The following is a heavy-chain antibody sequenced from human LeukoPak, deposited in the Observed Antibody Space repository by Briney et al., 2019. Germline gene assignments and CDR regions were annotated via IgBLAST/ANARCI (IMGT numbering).Heavy chain of an antibody. J-gene: IGHJ5*02. CDR2: ISGSGGST. Sequence: PGGSLRLSCAASGFTFSSYAMNWVRQAPGKGLEWVSAISGSGGSTYYADSVKGRFTISRDNSKNTLYLQMNSLRAEDTAVYYCAKRSGYGDYSYNWFDPWGQGTLVTVSS. CDR1: GFTFSSYA. V-gene: IGHV3-23*01. CDR3: AKRSGYGDYSYNWFDP. D-gene: IGHD4-17*01.